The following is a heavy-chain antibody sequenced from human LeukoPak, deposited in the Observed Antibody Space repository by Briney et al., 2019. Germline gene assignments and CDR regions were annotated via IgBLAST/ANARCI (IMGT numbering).Heavy chain of an antibody. D-gene: IGHD6-19*01. J-gene: IGHJ4*02. V-gene: IGHV3-23*01. Sequence: GGSLRLSCATSGFTVSNNYMTWVRQAPGKGLEWVSTISGSGSSTYYADSVKGRFTISRDNSKNTLYLQMNSLRAEDTGIYYCAKGGEVAGMDFWGQGTLVTVSS. CDR2: ISGSGSST. CDR1: GFTVSNNY. CDR3: AKGGEVAGMDF.